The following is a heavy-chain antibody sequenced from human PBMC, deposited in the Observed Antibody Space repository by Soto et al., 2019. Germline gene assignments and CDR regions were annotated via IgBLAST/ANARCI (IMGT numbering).Heavy chain of an antibody. CDR3: AKDDSGAADI. V-gene: IGHV4-4*07. J-gene: IGHJ3*02. CDR1: GGSISSYS. D-gene: IGHD3-16*01. Sequence: QVQLQESGPGLVEPSETLSLTCTVSGGSISSYSWNWIRQPAGKGLEWIGRVDTTGGTNYIPSLKSRVTMSVDTSKNQFSLNLRFVPAADTAVYFCAKDDSGAADIWGQGTMVTVS. CDR2: VDTTGGT.